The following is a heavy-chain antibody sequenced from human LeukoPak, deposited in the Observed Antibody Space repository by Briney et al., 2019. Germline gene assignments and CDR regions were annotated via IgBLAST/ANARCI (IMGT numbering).Heavy chain of an antibody. CDR1: GFTFSSYA. CDR2: ISDSGGDT. Sequence: GGSLRLSCAASGFTFSSYAMSWVRQAPGRGLEWVSVISDSGGDTSYADSGKGRFTISRDNSKNTLYLQMNNLRAEDTAVYYCAKTDCTSSSCYTIESWGQGTLVTVSS. CDR3: AKTDCTSSSCYTIES. V-gene: IGHV3-23*01. J-gene: IGHJ4*02. D-gene: IGHD2-2*02.